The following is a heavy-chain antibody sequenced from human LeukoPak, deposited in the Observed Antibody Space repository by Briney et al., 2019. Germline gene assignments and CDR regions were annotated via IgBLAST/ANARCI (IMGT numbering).Heavy chain of an antibody. V-gene: IGHV3-48*03. CDR2: ISSSGSTI. CDR1: GFTFSSYE. CDR3: ASSGHDYGDYGGLYYYMDV. D-gene: IGHD4-17*01. Sequence: PGGSLRLSCAASGFTFSSYEMNWVRQAPGKGLEWVSYISSSGSTIYYADSVKGRFTISRDNAKYSLYLQMNSLRAEDTAVYYCASSGHDYGDYGGLYYYMDVWGKGTTVTVSS. J-gene: IGHJ6*03.